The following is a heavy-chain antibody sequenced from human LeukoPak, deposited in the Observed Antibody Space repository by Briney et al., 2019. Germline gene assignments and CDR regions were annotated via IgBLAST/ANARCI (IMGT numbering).Heavy chain of an antibody. D-gene: IGHD1-26*01. Sequence: GGSLRLSCVASGFTFSSYAMSWVRQAPGKGLEWVSTIGSSAGDTHYADSVKGRFTISRDNSKNSLYLQMNSLRAEDTALYYCVPGSHWGQGILVTVSS. CDR1: GFTFSSYA. CDR3: VPGSH. CDR2: IGSSAGDT. J-gene: IGHJ4*02. V-gene: IGHV3-23*01.